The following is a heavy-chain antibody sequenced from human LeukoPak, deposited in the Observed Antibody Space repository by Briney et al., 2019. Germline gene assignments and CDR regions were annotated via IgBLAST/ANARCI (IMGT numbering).Heavy chain of an antibody. J-gene: IGHJ4*02. V-gene: IGHV3-11*01. CDR3: AKRYVVTPGLGY. CDR2: ISSSGSTI. D-gene: IGHD4-23*01. Sequence: GGSLRLSCAASGFTFSDYYMSWIRQAPGKGLEWVSYISSSGSTIYYADSVKGRFTISRDNDKNSLYLQMNSLRAEDTAVYYRAKRYVVTPGLGYLGQGTLVTVSS. CDR1: GFTFSDYY.